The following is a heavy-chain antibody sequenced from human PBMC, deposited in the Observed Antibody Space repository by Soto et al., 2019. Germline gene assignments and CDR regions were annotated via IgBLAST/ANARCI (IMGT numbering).Heavy chain of an antibody. J-gene: IGHJ4*02. D-gene: IGHD3-10*01. CDR2: INPRGGDT. Sequence: QVQLVQSGAEVKKPGASVRVSCKTSGHTFTSYYIGWVRQAPGQGLEWMGIINPRGGDTTYAQRFQGRLTMSSGTSTSTVYMELSSLRSDDTAVYYCARSWLRDYYSDYWGQGTLVTVSS. CDR3: ARSWLRDYYSDY. V-gene: IGHV1-46*01. CDR1: GHTFTSYY.